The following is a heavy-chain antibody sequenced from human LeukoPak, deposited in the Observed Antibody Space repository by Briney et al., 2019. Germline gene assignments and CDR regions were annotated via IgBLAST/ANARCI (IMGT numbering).Heavy chain of an antibody. J-gene: IGHJ3*02. CDR1: GGSISGYY. CDR2: INHSGST. CDR3: ARGLTVATGDAFDI. V-gene: IGHV4-34*01. Sequence: PSETLSLTCTVSGGSISGYYWSWIRQPPGKGLEWIGEINHSGSTNYNPSLKSRVTISVDTSKNQFSLKLSSVTAADTAVYYCARGLTVATGDAFDIWGQGTMVTVSS. D-gene: IGHD4-17*01.